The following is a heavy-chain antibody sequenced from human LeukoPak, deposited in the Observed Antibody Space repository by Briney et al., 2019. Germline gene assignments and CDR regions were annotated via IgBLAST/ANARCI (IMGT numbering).Heavy chain of an antibody. CDR3: ARWYDSSGYYGY. V-gene: IGHV1-2*06. Sequence: ASVKVSCKASGYTFTGYYMHWVRQAPGQGLEWMGRINPNSGGTNYAQKFQGRVTMTRDTSISTAYMELSRLRSDGTAVYYCARWYDSSGYYGYWGQGTLVTVSS. CDR2: INPNSGGT. D-gene: IGHD3-22*01. J-gene: IGHJ4*02. CDR1: GYTFTGYY.